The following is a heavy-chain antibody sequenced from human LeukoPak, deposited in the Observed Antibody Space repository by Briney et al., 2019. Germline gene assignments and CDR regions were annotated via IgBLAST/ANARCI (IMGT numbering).Heavy chain of an antibody. J-gene: IGHJ4*02. V-gene: IGHV5-51*01. CDR2: IYPGDSDT. D-gene: IGHD2-2*01. Sequence: PGESLKISCKGSGYSFTSYWIGWVRQMPGKGLEWMGIIYPGDSDTRYSPSFQGQVTISADKSISTAYLQWSSLKASDTAMYYCAGREDCSSTSCPFDYWGQGTLVTVSS. CDR1: GYSFTSYW. CDR3: AGREDCSSTSCPFDY.